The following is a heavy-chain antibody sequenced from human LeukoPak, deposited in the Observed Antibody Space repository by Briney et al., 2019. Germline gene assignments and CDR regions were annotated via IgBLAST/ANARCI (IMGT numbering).Heavy chain of an antibody. CDR1: GFTFSSYW. CDR3: GRDHYYGSGLFSV. Sequence: GGALRLSCAASGFTFSSYWMHWVRQAPGKGLVWVSRINSDGSSTSYADSVKGRFTISRDNAKNTLYLQMNSLRAEDTAVYYCGRDHYYGSGLFSVWGQGTLVTVSS. D-gene: IGHD3-10*01. CDR2: INSDGSST. J-gene: IGHJ4*02. V-gene: IGHV3-74*01.